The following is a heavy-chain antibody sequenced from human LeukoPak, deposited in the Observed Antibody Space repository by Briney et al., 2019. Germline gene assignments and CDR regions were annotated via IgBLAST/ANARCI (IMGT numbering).Heavy chain of an antibody. J-gene: IGHJ3*02. CDR1: GYTFTGYY. V-gene: IGHV1-2*02. Sequence: ASVKVSCKASGYTFTGYYMHWVRQAPGQGLEWMGWINPNSGGTNYAQKFQGRVTMTMDTSISTAYMELSRLRSDDTAVYYCARDGSLAVVEAFDIWGQGTMVTVSS. CDR3: ARDGSLAVVEAFDI. D-gene: IGHD2-15*01. CDR2: INPNSGGT.